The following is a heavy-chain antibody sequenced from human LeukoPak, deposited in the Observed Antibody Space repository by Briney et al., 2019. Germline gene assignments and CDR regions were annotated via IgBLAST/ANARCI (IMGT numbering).Heavy chain of an antibody. Sequence: PGGSLRLSCAASGFTFSSYGMHWVRQAPGKGLEWVAVIWYDGSNKYYADSVKGRFIISSDNSKNTLYLQMNSLRAEDTAVYYCARGLNWNYVRHLDYWGQGTLVTVSS. CDR3: ARGLNWNYVRHLDY. J-gene: IGHJ4*02. CDR1: GFTFSSYG. D-gene: IGHD1-7*01. V-gene: IGHV3-33*08. CDR2: IWYDGSNK.